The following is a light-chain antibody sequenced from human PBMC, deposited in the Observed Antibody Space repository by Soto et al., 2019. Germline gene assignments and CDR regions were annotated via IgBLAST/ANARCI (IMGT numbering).Light chain of an antibody. CDR3: QHYYGTSPIS. CDR2: DAS. Sequence: DVQMTQSPSTLSASIGDRVTITCRASQSISRWLAWYQQKPGKSPKLLIYDASTLENGVPSRFSGSGSGTEFTLTISRLEPEDFALYYCQHYYGTSPISFGQGTRLEI. J-gene: IGKJ5*01. V-gene: IGKV1-5*01. CDR1: QSISRW.